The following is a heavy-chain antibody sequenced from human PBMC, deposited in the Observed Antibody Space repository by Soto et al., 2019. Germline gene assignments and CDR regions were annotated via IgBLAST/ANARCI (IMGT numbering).Heavy chain of an antibody. D-gene: IGHD4-4*01. CDR1: GYTFTSYD. CDR2: MNPNSGNT. V-gene: IGHV1-8*01. Sequence: ASVKVSCKASGYTFTSYDINWVRQATGQGLEWMGWMNPNSGNTGYAQKFQGRVTMTRNTSISTAYMELSSLRSEDTAVYYCARGVADYSNYPHYYYYYMDVWGKGTTVTVSS. CDR3: ARGVADYSNYPHYYYYYMDV. J-gene: IGHJ6*03.